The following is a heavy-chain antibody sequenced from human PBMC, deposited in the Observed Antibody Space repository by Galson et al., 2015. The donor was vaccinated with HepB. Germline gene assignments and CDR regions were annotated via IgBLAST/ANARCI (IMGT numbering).Heavy chain of an antibody. J-gene: IGHJ4*02. Sequence: SVKVSCKASGYTFTSYGISWVRQAPGQGLEWMGWISAYNGNTNYAQKLQGRVTMTTDTSTSTAYMELRSLRSDDTAVYYCARLTLTYYYDSSGYYSDYWGQGTLVTVSS. CDR3: ARLTLTYYYDSSGYYSDY. V-gene: IGHV1-18*01. CDR2: ISAYNGNT. D-gene: IGHD3-22*01. CDR1: GYTFTSYG.